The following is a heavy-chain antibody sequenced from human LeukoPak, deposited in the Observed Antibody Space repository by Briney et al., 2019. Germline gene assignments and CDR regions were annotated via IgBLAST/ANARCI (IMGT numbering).Heavy chain of an antibody. CDR3: ARQHDSSGYYYSAGGAFDI. CDR1: GGSISSYY. D-gene: IGHD3-22*01. J-gene: IGHJ3*02. Sequence: SETLSLTCTVSGGSISSYYWSWIRQPPGKGLEWIRYIYYSGSTNYNPSLKSRVTISVDTSKNQFSLKLSSVTAADTAVYYCARQHDSSGYYYSAGGAFDIWGQGTMVTVSS. V-gene: IGHV4-59*08. CDR2: IYYSGST.